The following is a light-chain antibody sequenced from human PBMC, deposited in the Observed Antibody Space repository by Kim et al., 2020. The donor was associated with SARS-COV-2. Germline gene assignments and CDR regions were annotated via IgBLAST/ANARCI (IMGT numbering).Light chain of an antibody. J-gene: IGKJ2*03. CDR3: QQYYSTPPYS. CDR2: WAS. Sequence: DIVMTQSPDPLAVSLGERATINCKSSQSVLYSSNNKNYLAWYQQKPVQPPKLLIYWASTRESGVPDRFSGSGSGADFTLTISSLQAEDVAVYYCQQYYSTPPYSFGQGTKLEIK. CDR1: QSVLYSSNNKNY. V-gene: IGKV4-1*01.